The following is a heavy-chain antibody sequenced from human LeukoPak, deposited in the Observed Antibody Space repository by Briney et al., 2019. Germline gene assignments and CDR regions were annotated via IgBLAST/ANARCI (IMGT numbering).Heavy chain of an antibody. V-gene: IGHV1-2*04. J-gene: IGHJ3*02. CDR3: ARKSGSYVVGAFDI. CDR1: GYTFTGHY. CDR2: INPNSGGT. Sequence: GASVKVSCKASGYTFTGHYMHWVRQAPGQGLEWMGWINPNSGGTNYAQKFQGWVTMTRDTSISTAYMELSRLRSDDTAVYYCARKSGSYVVGAFDIWGQGTMVTVSS. D-gene: IGHD1-26*01.